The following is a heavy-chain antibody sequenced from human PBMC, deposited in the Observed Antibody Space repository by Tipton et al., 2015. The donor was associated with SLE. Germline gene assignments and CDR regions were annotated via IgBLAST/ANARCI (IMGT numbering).Heavy chain of an antibody. V-gene: IGHV4-59*08. J-gene: IGHJ6*02. Sequence: TLSLTCTVSGASVSSFCWNWIRQSPGKGLEWIGCVCNSGSTNYDPSLKSRGTISVDTSKNHFSLELTSVTAADTAVYYCARQRLRLLSPLDAWGLGTTVTVS. CDR3: ARQRLRLLSPLDA. CDR2: VCNSGST. CDR1: GASVSSFC. D-gene: IGHD3-10*01.